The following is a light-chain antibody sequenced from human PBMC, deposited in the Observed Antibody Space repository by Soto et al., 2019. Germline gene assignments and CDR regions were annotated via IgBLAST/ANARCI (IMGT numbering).Light chain of an antibody. CDR2: GAS. CDR3: QQAKSFPLT. J-gene: IGKJ4*01. Sequence: EIVMTQSPATLSVSPGERATLSCRASQSVSSNLAWYQQKPGQAPRLLIYGASTRDTGIPARFSGSGSGTDFTLTISSLQPEDFATYYCQQAKSFPLTFGGGTKVDIK. V-gene: IGKV3-15*01. CDR1: QSVSSN.